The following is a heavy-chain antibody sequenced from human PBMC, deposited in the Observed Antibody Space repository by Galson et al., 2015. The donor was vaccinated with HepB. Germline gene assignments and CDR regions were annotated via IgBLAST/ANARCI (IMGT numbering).Heavy chain of an antibody. Sequence: LSLTCTVSGGSISSSSYYWGWIRQPPGKGLEWIGAIYFRGSTYHNPSLKSRVTMSVDTSKNQFSLKLTFVTAPDTAVYYCARLHGSGSFWGPLIDQWGQGTLVAVSS. D-gene: IGHD3-10*01. CDR1: GGSISSSSYY. CDR3: ARLHGSGSFWGPLIDQ. CDR2: IYFRGST. J-gene: IGHJ4*02. V-gene: IGHV4-39*01.